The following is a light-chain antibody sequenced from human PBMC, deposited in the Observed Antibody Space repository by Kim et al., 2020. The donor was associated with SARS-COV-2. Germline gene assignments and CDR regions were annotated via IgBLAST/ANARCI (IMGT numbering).Light chain of an antibody. J-gene: IGLJ1*01. Sequence: GPRVTRSYSGSDSNIGNNYVSWYQQFPGTAPKLLIYENHKRPSGIPDRFSGSKSDTSATLDIAGLQTGDEADYYCGTWDVNLTAGVFGAGTKVTVL. CDR2: ENH. CDR1: DSNIGNNY. V-gene: IGLV1-51*01. CDR3: GTWDVNLTAGV.